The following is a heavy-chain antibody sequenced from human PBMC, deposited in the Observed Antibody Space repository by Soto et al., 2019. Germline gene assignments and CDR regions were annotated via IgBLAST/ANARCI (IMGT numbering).Heavy chain of an antibody. J-gene: IGHJ3*02. CDR2: ISSSSSYI. V-gene: IGHV3-21*01. D-gene: IGHD1-26*01. CDR1: GFTFSSYS. Sequence: GGSLRLSCAASGFTFSSYSMNWVRQAPWKGLEWVSSISSSSSYIYYADSVKGRFTISRDNAKNSLYLQMNSLRAEDTAVYYCARDIVGATRDAFDIWGQGTMVTVSS. CDR3: ARDIVGATRDAFDI.